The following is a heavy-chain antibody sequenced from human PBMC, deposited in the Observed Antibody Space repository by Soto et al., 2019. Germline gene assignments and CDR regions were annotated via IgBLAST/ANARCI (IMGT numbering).Heavy chain of an antibody. CDR1: GFTFSSYS. CDR2: ISSSSSTI. CDR3: ARALGYSYVYANAFYYYYGMDV. D-gene: IGHD5-18*01. Sequence: GGSLRLSCAASGFTFSSYSMNWVRQAPGKGLEWVSYISSSSSTIYYADSVKGRFTISRDNAKNSLYLQMNSLRDEDTAVYYCARALGYSYVYANAFYYYYGMDVWGQGTTVSVSS. J-gene: IGHJ6*02. V-gene: IGHV3-48*02.